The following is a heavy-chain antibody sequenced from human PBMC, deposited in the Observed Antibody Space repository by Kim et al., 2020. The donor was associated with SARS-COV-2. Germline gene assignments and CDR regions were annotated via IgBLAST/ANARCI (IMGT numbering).Heavy chain of an antibody. Sequence: GGSLRLSCAASGFTFSTYGMHWVRQAPGRGLEWVAVISDDGSYKYYADSVKGRFTISRDNSKNTLYLQMSSLIAEDTAVYYCAKGRYCSGGTCYPEFDY. CDR1: GFTFSTYG. CDR2: ISDDGSYK. D-gene: IGHD2-15*01. CDR3: AKGRYCSGGTCYPEFDY. J-gene: IGHJ4*01. V-gene: IGHV3-30*18.